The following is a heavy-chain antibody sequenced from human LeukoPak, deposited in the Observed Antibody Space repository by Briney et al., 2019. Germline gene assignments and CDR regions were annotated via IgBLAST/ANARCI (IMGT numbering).Heavy chain of an antibody. CDR1: GFTFSSYA. CDR3: AKDEAARPGLGFDY. CDR2: ISGSSGST. V-gene: IGHV3-23*01. Sequence: PGGSLRLSCAASGFTFSSYAMSWVRQAPGKGLEWVSAISGSSGSTYYADSVKGRFTISRDNSKNTLYLQMNSLRAEDTAVYYCAKDEAARPGLGFDYWGQGTLVTVSS. J-gene: IGHJ4*02. D-gene: IGHD6-6*01.